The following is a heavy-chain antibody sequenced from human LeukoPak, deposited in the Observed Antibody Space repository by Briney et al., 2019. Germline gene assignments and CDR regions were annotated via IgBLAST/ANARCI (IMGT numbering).Heavy chain of an antibody. CDR1: GGTFSSYA. J-gene: IGHJ6*03. CDR2: IIPIFGTA. CDR3: ARVVTAIPPNYYYYYMDV. Sequence: AASVKVSCKASGGTFSSYAISWVRQAPGQGLEWMGGIIPIFGTAIYAQKFQGRVTITADKSTSTAYMELSSLRSEDTAVYYCARVVTAIPPNYYYYYMDVWGKGTTVTVSS. V-gene: IGHV1-69*06. D-gene: IGHD2-21*02.